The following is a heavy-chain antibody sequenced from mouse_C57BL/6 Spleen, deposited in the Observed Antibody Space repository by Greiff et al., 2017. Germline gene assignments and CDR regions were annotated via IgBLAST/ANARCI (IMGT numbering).Heavy chain of an antibody. CDR2: ISDGGSYT. Sequence: EVKVVESGGGLVKPGGSLKLSCAASGFTFSSYAMSWVRQTPEKRLEWVATISDGGSYTYYPDNVKGRFTISSDNAKNNLYLQMSHLKSEDTAMYYCARDQGNPYYFDYWGQGTTLTVSS. CDR3: ARDQGNPYYFDY. J-gene: IGHJ2*01. V-gene: IGHV5-4*01. CDR1: GFTFSSYA. D-gene: IGHD2-1*01.